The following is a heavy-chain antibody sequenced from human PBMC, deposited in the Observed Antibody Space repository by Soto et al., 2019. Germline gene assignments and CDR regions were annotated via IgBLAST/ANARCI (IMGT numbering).Heavy chain of an antibody. J-gene: IGHJ6*02. Sequence: PSETLSLTCTVSGASISSGDYYWSWIRQSPGKGLEYIGYIYHSGTTYYNPSLKSRVIMSLDTPKNQFSLKLNSVTAADTAVYYCARAWHYYYYGLDVWGQGTTVTVSS. D-gene: IGHD5-12*01. CDR3: ARAWHYYYYGLDV. CDR1: GASISSGDYY. V-gene: IGHV4-30-4*01. CDR2: IYHSGTT.